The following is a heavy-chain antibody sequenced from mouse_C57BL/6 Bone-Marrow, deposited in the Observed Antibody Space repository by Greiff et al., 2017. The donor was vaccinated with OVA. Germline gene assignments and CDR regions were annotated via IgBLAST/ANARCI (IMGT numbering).Heavy chain of an antibody. Sequence: VQLQQSGAELVRPGTSVTVSCKASGYAFTNYLIEWVKQRPGQGLEWIGVINPGRGGTNYNEKFKGKATLTADKSSSTAYMQLSSLTSEDSAVYFCARDYDFSWFAYWGQGTLVTVSA. V-gene: IGHV1-54*01. CDR3: ARDYDFSWFAY. J-gene: IGHJ3*01. CDR1: GYAFTNYL. CDR2: INPGRGGT. D-gene: IGHD2-4*01.